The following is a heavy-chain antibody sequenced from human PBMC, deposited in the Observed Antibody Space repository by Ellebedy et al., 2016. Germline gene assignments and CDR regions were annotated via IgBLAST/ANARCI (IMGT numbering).Heavy chain of an antibody. J-gene: IGHJ4*02. CDR3: ARMNYGVRHHFDY. D-gene: IGHD4-17*01. V-gene: IGHV4-34*01. CDR1: GGSFSGYY. Sequence: GSLRLXXAVYGGSFSGYYWSWIRQPPGKGLEWIGEINHSGSTNYNPSLKSRVTISVDTSKNQFSLKLSSVTAADTAVYYCARMNYGVRHHFDYWGQGTLVTVSS. CDR2: INHSGST.